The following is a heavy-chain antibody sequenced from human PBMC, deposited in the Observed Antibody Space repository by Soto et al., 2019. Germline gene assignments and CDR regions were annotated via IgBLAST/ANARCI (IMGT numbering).Heavy chain of an antibody. CDR3: ARGGGSPYHDHEFDY. V-gene: IGHV4-59*11. J-gene: IGHJ4*02. D-gene: IGHD2-2*01. Sequence: QVQLQESGPGLVKPSETLSLTCSVSGVSTSNHYWTWIRKPPGQGPEWIGCIYYRGTINYNASFNSRVTISVDTSKNQFSLKLTSVTTADTAVYYCARGGGSPYHDHEFDYWGQGILVTVSS. CDR1: GVSTSNHY. CDR2: IYYRGTI.